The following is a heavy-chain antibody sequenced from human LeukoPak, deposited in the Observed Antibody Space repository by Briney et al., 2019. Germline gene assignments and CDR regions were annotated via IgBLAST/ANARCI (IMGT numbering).Heavy chain of an antibody. CDR2: MNPNSGNT. CDR1: GYTFIRYV. D-gene: IGHD3-10*01. J-gene: IGHJ4*02. V-gene: IGHV1-8*01. Sequence: GASVKVSCKASGYTFIRYVISWVRQAPGQGLEWMGWMNPNSGNTGYAQKFQGRVTMTRNTSISTAYMELSSLRSEDTAVYYCARSFRSGSGSQGYWGQGTLVTVSS. CDR3: ARSFRSGSGSQGY.